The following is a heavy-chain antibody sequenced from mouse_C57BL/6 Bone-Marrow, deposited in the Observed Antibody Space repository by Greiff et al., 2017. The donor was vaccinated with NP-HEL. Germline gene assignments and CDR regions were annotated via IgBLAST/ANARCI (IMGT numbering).Heavy chain of an antibody. CDR2: IWWDDAK. CDR3: ARFGVYDGCYDYCDY. CDR1: GFSLSTFGMG. D-gene: IGHD2-3*01. J-gene: IGHJ2*01. V-gene: IGHV8-8*01. Sequence: QVTLKVSGPGILQPSQTLSLTCSFSGFSLSTFGMGVGWLRPPSGLGLVWLAHIWWDDAKYYNPALNSRPTTSKDTSKNQVFIKIANVHTADTATDDCARFGVYDGCYDYCDYWGQGTTLTVSS.